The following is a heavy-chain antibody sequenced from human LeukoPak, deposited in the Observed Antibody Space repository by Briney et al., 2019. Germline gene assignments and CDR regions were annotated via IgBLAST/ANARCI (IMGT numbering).Heavy chain of an antibody. CDR3: ARYYDSSGYYLGWYFDY. V-gene: IGHV4-61*08. J-gene: IGHJ4*02. CDR2: IYYSGST. D-gene: IGHD3-22*01. Sequence: SETLSLTCTVSGGSISSGGYYWSWIRQPPGKGLEWIGYIYYSGSTNYNPSLKSRVTISVDTSKNQFSLKLSSVTAADTAVYYCARYYDSSGYYLGWYFDYWGQGTLVTVSS. CDR1: GGSISSGGYY.